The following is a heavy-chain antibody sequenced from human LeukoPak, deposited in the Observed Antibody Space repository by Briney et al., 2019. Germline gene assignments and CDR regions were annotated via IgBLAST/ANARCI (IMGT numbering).Heavy chain of an antibody. CDR3: AREGSWSSPPCYFDF. D-gene: IGHD6-13*01. CDR1: GFTFSNFG. V-gene: IGHV3-30*19. J-gene: IGHJ4*02. Sequence: GGSLRLSCAASGFTFSNFGLHWVRQAPGKGLEWVALMSYDGNNEFYTDSVKGRFTISRDNSKNTLYLQMNSLRAEDTAVYYCAREGSWSSPPCYFDFWGQGTLVTVSS. CDR2: MSYDGNNE.